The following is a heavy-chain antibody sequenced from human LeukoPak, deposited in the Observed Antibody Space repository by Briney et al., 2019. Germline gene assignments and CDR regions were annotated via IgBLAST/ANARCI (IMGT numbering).Heavy chain of an antibody. D-gene: IGHD3-10*01. CDR3: AKLSTFGDLSRVRFDP. V-gene: IGHV3-23*01. CDR2: ISGSGGTT. J-gene: IGHJ5*02. Sequence: GGSLRLSCAVSGFTFRTYAMSWVRQAPGKGLEWVSAISGSGGTTYYADSVKGRFTISRDNSKNTLYLQMNSLRAEDTAVYYCAKLSTFGDLSRVRFDPWGQGTLVTVSS. CDR1: GFTFRTYA.